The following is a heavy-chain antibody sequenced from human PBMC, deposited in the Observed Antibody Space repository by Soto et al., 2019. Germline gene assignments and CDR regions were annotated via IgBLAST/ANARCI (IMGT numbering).Heavy chain of an antibody. CDR2: IDPSGDST. Sequence: ASVKVSCKASGYTFTSYYMHWVRQAPGQGLEWMGIIDPSGDSTTYAQKFQGRVTMTRDTSTGTVYMALSSLRSEDTAVYYCARDLLYCGGDCYAGWFDPWGQGTLVTVSS. J-gene: IGHJ5*02. CDR3: ARDLLYCGGDCYAGWFDP. V-gene: IGHV1-46*01. D-gene: IGHD2-21*02. CDR1: GYTFTSYY.